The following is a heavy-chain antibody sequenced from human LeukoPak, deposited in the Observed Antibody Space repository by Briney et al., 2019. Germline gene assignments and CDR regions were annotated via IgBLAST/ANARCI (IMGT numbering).Heavy chain of an antibody. CDR1: GFTFSSYG. D-gene: IGHD3-22*01. CDR2: ISYDGSNK. J-gene: IGHJ4*02. Sequence: HPGGSLRLSCAATGFTFSSYGMHWVRQAPGKGLEWVAVISYDGSNKYYADSVKGRFTISRDNSKNTLYLQMNSLRAEDTAVYYCAKDMYYYDSSGYGDFDYWGQGTLVTVSS. V-gene: IGHV3-30*18. CDR3: AKDMYYYDSSGYGDFDY.